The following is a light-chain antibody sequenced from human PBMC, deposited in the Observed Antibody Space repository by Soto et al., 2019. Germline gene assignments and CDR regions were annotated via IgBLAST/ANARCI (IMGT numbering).Light chain of an antibody. CDR2: DVS. J-gene: IGKJ4*01. Sequence: DIQMTQSPASLSASVGDRVTISCQASQDISRYLNWYQHKPGRAPQLLINDVSTLETGVPSRFSETGSGTEFTLTINGLQPEDLATYYCQQYDIPPSTFGGGTKVDIK. CDR3: QQYDIPPST. V-gene: IGKV1-33*01. CDR1: QDISRY.